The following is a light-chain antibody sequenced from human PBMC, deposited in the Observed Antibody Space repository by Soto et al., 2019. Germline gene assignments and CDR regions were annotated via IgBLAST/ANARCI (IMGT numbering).Light chain of an antibody. J-gene: IGLJ1*01. Sequence: QSALTQPASVSWSPGQSITISCTGSSSDIGRYNYVSWYQQHPGKAPKLMIYEVSNRPSGVSNRFSGSKSGNTASLTISGLQAEDEADYYCSSYTSSSTYVFGTGTKVTVL. CDR2: EVS. V-gene: IGLV2-14*01. CDR3: SSYTSSSTYV. CDR1: SSDIGRYNY.